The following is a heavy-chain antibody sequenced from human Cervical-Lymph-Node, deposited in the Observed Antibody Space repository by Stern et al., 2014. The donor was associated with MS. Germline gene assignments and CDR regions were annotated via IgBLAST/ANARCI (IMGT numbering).Heavy chain of an antibody. CDR3: ARGGGSWGYFDY. J-gene: IGHJ4*02. CDR1: GFTFSSYG. V-gene: IGHV3-33*01. Sequence: QVQLVESGGGVVQPGRSLRLSCAASGFTFSSYGMHWVRQAPGTGLEWVAVIWYDGSNKYYADSVKGRFTISRDNSKNTLYLQMNSLRAEDTAVYYCARGGGSWGYFDYGGQGTLVTVSS. CDR2: IWYDGSNK. D-gene: IGHD1-26*01.